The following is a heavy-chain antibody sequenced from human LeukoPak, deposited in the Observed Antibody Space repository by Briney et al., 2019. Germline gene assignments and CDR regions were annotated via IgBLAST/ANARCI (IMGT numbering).Heavy chain of an antibody. CDR1: GFIFSLYW. D-gene: IGHD6-13*01. CDR3: ARDGISAAGSLGGY. Sequence: GGSLRLSCKASGFIFSLYWMHWVRQVPGKGLVWVSRIEGGAIDTDYADFVKGRFTISRDNSKNTLYLQVNSLRADDTAVYYCARDGISAAGSLGGYWGQGTLVTVSS. J-gene: IGHJ4*02. V-gene: IGHV3-74*01. CDR2: IEGGAIDT.